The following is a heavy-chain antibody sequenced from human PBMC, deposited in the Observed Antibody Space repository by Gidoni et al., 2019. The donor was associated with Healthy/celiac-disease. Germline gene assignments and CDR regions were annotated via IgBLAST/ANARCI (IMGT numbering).Heavy chain of an antibody. CDR1: GFPFDDYA. CDR3: AKDYDSSVG. J-gene: IGHJ4*02. CDR2: ISWNSGSI. V-gene: IGHV3-9*01. D-gene: IGHD3-22*01. Sequence: VQLVESGGGLVKPGRSLRLSCAASGFPFDDYAMHWVRQAPGKGLEGVSGISWNSGSIGYADSVKGRFTISRDKAKNSLYLQMNSLRAEETALYYCAKDYDSSVGWGQGTLVTVSS.